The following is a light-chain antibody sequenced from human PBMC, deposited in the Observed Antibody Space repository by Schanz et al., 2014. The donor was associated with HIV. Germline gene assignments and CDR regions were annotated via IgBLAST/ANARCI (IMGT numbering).Light chain of an antibody. CDR1: SNDIGFYSY. Sequence: QSALTQPASVSGSPGQSITLSCTGTSNDIGFYSYVSWYQQHPGKAPKLIIYDVTYRPSGVSARFSGSKSGNTASLTISGLQADDEADYYCCSYTSSLTRVFGTGTKLTVL. V-gene: IGLV2-14*01. CDR3: CSYTSSLTRV. CDR2: DVT. J-gene: IGLJ1*01.